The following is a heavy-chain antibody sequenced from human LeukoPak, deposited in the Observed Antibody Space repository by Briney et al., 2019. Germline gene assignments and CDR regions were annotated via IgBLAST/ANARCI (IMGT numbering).Heavy chain of an antibody. CDR2: IYYSGST. J-gene: IGHJ4*02. V-gene: IGHV4-31*11. Sequence: SETLSLTCAVYGGSFSGYYWSWIRQHPGKGLEWIGYIYYSGSTYYNPSLKSRVTISVDTSKNQFSLKLSSVTAADTAVYYCASSYYYDSSGYYDLFDYWGQGTLVTVSS. CDR1: GGSFSGYY. CDR3: ASSYYYDSSGYYDLFDY. D-gene: IGHD3-22*01.